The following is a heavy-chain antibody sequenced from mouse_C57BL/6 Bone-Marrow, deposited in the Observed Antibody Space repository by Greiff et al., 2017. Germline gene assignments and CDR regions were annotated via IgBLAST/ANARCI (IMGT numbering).Heavy chain of an antibody. D-gene: IGHD2-1*01. J-gene: IGHJ3*01. V-gene: IGHV5-4*03. CDR3: ARVTILYPFAY. Sequence: DVKLVESGGGLVKPGGSLKLSCAASGFTFSSYAMSWVRQTPEKRLEWVATISDGGSYTYYPDNVKGRFTISRDNAKNNLYLQMSHLQSEDTAMYYCARVTILYPFAYWGQGTLVTVSA. CDR2: ISDGGSYT. CDR1: GFTFSSYA.